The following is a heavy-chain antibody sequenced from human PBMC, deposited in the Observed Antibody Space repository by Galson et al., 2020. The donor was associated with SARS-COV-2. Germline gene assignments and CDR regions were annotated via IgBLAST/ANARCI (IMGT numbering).Heavy chain of an antibody. CDR1: GGSISSYY. V-gene: IGHV4-59*13. Sequence: SETLSLTCTVSGGSISSYYWSWIRQPPGKGLEWIGYIYYSGSTNYNPSLKSRVTISVDTSKNQFSLKLSSVTAADTAVYYCARGIRERSSGWYYFDYWGQGTLVTVSS. J-gene: IGHJ4*02. CDR3: ARGIRERSSGWYYFDY. CDR2: IYYSGST. D-gene: IGHD6-19*01.